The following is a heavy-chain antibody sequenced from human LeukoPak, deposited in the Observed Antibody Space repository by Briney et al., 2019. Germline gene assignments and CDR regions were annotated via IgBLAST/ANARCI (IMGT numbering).Heavy chain of an antibody. Sequence: SETLSLTCTVSGGSISSYYWSWIRQPPGKGLEWIGYIYYSGSTNYNPSLKSRVTISVDTSKNQFSLKLSSVTAADTAVYYCAREPQTYHLLRFGGAFDIWGQGIMVTVSS. V-gene: IGHV4-59*01. CDR3: AREPQTYHLLRFGGAFDI. D-gene: IGHD2-2*01. CDR2: IYYSGST. J-gene: IGHJ3*02. CDR1: GGSISSYY.